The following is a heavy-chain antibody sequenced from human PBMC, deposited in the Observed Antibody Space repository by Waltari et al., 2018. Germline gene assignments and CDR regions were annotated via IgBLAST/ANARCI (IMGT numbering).Heavy chain of an antibody. CDR3: ARKALGGFGEFNYFDP. CDR2: IYGSGST. CDR1: GGSIRSYY. Sequence: QVQLQESGPGLVKPSETLSLTCSVSGGSIRSYYWNWIRQPAGKGLEWIGRIYGSGSTYYNPSLKSRVTMSVDTSRNQFFLKLNSVTAADTAVYFCARKALGGFGEFNYFDPWGQGILVTVSS. D-gene: IGHD3-10*01. V-gene: IGHV4-4*07. J-gene: IGHJ5*02.